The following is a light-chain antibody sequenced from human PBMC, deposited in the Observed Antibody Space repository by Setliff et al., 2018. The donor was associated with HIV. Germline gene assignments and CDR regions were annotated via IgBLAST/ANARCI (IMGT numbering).Light chain of an antibody. J-gene: IGLJ2*01. CDR3: GTWDSSLSAGI. V-gene: IGLV2-8*01. CDR2: EVS. Sequence: QSALTQPPSASGSPGQSVTISCSGTSSDIGGYNYLSWYQQHPGKAPKMLIYEVSKRPSEIPDRFSGSKSGTSATLDITGLQTGDEAEYYCGTWDSSLSAGIFGGGTKVTVL. CDR1: SSDIGGYNY.